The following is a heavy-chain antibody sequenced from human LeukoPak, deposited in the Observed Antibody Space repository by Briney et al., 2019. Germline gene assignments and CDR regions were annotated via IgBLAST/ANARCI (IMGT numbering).Heavy chain of an antibody. D-gene: IGHD6-13*01. Sequence: GGSLRLSCAASGFTFSSYSMNWVRQAPGKGLEWVSYISSSSSTIYYADSVKGRFTISRDNAKNSLYLQMNSLRDEDTAVYYCARDFITGIAPAGPTFDYWGQGTLVTVSS. CDR3: ARDFITGIAPAGPTFDY. J-gene: IGHJ4*02. CDR1: GFTFSSYS. V-gene: IGHV3-48*02. CDR2: ISSSSSTI.